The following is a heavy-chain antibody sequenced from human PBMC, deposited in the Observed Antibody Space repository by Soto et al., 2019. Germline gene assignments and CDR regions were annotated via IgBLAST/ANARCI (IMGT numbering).Heavy chain of an antibody. J-gene: IGHJ4*02. CDR2: IQSGGPT. CDR3: AKGHGNNYNYSFDY. V-gene: IGHV3-53*01. Sequence: GGSLRLSCAASGFTVSSKYMSWVRQTPEKGLEWVSLIQSGGPTYYADSVKGRFTISRSNSKNMLYFQLNSLRAEDTAVYYCAKGHGNNYNYSFDYWGLGTLVTVSS. CDR1: GFTVSSKY. D-gene: IGHD3-16*01.